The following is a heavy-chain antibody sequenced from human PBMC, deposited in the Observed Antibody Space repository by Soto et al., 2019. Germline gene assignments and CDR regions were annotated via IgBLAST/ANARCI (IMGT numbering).Heavy chain of an antibody. CDR2: IYYSGST. J-gene: IGHJ3*02. V-gene: IGHV4-31*03. CDR1: GGSISSAGYS. D-gene: IGHD3-9*01. CDR3: ASQNYDILTGYPHGAFDI. Sequence: PSETLSLTCTVSGGSISSAGYSWSWIRQPPGKGLEWIGYIYYSGSTYYNPSLKSRVTISVDTSKNQFSLKLSSVTAADTAVYYCASQNYDILTGYPHGAFDIWGQGTMVTVSS.